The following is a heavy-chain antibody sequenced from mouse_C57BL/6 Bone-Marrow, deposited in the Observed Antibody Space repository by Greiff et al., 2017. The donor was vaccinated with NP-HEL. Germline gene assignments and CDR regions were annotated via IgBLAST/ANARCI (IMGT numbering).Heavy chain of an antibody. V-gene: IGHV1-63*01. D-gene: IGHD2-4*01. CDR1: GYTFTNYW. CDR3: ARGYDYGDFDY. Sequence: QVQLKESGAELVRPGTSVKMSCKASGYTFTNYWIGWAKQRPGHGLERIGDIYPGGGYTNYNEKFKGKATLTADKSSSTAYMQFSSLTSEDSAIYYCARGYDYGDFDYWGQGTTLTVSS. J-gene: IGHJ2*01. CDR2: IYPGGGYT.